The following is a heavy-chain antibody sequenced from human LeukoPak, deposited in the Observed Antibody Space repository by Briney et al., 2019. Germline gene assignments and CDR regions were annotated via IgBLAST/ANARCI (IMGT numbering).Heavy chain of an antibody. D-gene: IGHD2-2*01. Sequence: SVKVSCKASGGTFSSYAISRVRQAPGQGLEWMGGIIPIFGTANYAQKFQGRVTITADESTSTAYMELSSLRSEDTAVYYCARDSTGVDGMDVWGRGTTVTVSS. CDR2: IIPIFGTA. J-gene: IGHJ6*02. CDR1: GGTFSSYA. V-gene: IGHV1-69*01. CDR3: ARDSTGVDGMDV.